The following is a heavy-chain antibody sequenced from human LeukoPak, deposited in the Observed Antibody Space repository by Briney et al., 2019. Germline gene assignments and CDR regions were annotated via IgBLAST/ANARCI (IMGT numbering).Heavy chain of an antibody. J-gene: IGHJ6*02. CDR2: IYYSGST. CDR3: ARDFPYCSSTSCSGMDV. Sequence: SSQTLSLTCTVSGGSISSGGYYWSWIRQHPGKGLEWIGYIYYSGSTYYNPSLKSRVTISVDTSKNQFSLKLSSVTAADTAVYYCARDFPYCSSTSCSGMDVWGQGTTVTVSS. D-gene: IGHD2-2*01. V-gene: IGHV4-31*03. CDR1: GGSISSGGYY.